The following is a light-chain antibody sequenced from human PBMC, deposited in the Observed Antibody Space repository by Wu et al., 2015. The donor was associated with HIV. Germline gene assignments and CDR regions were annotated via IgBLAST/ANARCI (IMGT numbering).Light chain of an antibody. Sequence: EIVMTQSPATLSVSPGERATLSCRASQSVSSNLAWYQQKPGQAPRLLIYGASTRATGIPARFSGSGSGTEFTLTISSMQSEDFAVYHCQQYNNWPGTFGQGTKVEIK. CDR1: QSVSSN. J-gene: IGKJ1*01. CDR2: GAS. CDR3: QQYNNWPGT. V-gene: IGKV3-15*01.